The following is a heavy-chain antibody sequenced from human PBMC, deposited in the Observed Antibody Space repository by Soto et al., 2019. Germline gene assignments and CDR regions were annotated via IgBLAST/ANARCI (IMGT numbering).Heavy chain of an antibody. D-gene: IGHD2-15*01. CDR2: IYWDDDK. CDR3: AHRRPSGGGGVFDY. V-gene: IGHV2-5*02. J-gene: IGHJ4*02. Sequence: QITLKESGPTLVKPTQTLTLTCTFSGFSLSTSGVGVGWIRQPPGKALEWLALIYWDDDKRYSPSLKSRLTTHKXAXRSRVVLTMTNMDPVDTAPYYWAHRRPSGGGGVFDYWGQGTLVTVSS. CDR1: GFSLSTSGVG.